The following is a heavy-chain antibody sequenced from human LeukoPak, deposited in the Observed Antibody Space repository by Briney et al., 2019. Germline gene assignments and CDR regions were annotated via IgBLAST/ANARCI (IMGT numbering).Heavy chain of an antibody. CDR2: IYYSGST. V-gene: IGHV4-59*01. CDR1: GGSISSYY. CDR3: ARDHGDGYNSFDY. Sequence: PSETLSLTCTVSGGSISSYYWSWIRQPPGKGLEWIGYIYYSGSTNYDPSLKSRVTISVDTSKNQFSLKLSSVTAADTAVYYCARDHGDGYNSFDYWGQGTLVTVSS. J-gene: IGHJ4*02. D-gene: IGHD5-24*01.